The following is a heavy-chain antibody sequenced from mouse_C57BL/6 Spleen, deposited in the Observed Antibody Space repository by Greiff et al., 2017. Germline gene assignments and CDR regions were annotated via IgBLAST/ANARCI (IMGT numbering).Heavy chain of an antibody. J-gene: IGHJ2*01. D-gene: IGHD1-1*01. CDR1: GYTFTSYW. CDR2: IHPNSGST. V-gene: IGHV1-64*01. CDR3: ARERPRTSYEFDY. Sequence: VQLQQPGAELVKPGASVKLSCKASGYTFTSYWMHWVKQRPGQGLEWIGMIHPNSGSTNYNEKFKSKATLTADKSSSTAYMQLSSLTSEDSAVYYCARERPRTSYEFDYWGQGTTLTVSS.